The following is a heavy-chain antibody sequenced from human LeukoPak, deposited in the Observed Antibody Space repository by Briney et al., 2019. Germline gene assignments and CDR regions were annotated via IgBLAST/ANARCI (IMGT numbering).Heavy chain of an antibody. CDR2: TRNKAYSYTT. CDR1: GFTFSDHD. CDR3: ARTYGSGSYKYYFDY. Sequence: GGSLRLSCAASGFTFSDHDMDWVRQAPGKGLEWVGRTRNKAYSYTTYYAASVKGRFTISRDDSKNLLYLEMNSLKTEDTAVYYCARTYGSGSYKYYFDYWGQGTLVTVSS. D-gene: IGHD3-10*01. J-gene: IGHJ4*02. V-gene: IGHV3-72*01.